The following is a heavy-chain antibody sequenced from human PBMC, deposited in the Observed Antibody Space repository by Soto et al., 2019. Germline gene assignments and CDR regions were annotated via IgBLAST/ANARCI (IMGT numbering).Heavy chain of an antibody. CDR2: IYYSGST. J-gene: IGHJ4*02. V-gene: IGHV4-39*01. Sequence: PSETLSLTCTVSGGSISSSSYYWGWIRQPPGKGLEWIGSIYYSGSTYYNPSLESRVTISVDTSKNQFSLKLSSVTAADTAVYYCARRGTRYLDYWGQGTLVTVSS. D-gene: IGHD1-1*01. CDR3: ARRGTRYLDY. CDR1: GGSISSSSYY.